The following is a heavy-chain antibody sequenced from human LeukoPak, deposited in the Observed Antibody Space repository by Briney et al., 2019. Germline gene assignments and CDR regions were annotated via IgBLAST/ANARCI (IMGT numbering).Heavy chain of an antibody. D-gene: IGHD1-26*01. Sequence: SVKVSCKASGGTFSSYAISWVRQAPGQGLEWMGRIIPILGIANYAQKFQGRVTITADKSTSTAYMELSSLRSEDTAVYYCARGGGGSYLFFDYWGQGTLVTVSS. CDR1: GGTFSSYA. CDR2: IIPILGIA. J-gene: IGHJ4*02. V-gene: IGHV1-69*04. CDR3: ARGGGGSYLFFDY.